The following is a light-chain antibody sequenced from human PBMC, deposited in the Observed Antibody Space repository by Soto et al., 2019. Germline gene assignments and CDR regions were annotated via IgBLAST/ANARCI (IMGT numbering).Light chain of an antibody. CDR3: SSFAGTNSFV. CDR1: SSDVGGYNY. J-gene: IGLJ1*01. V-gene: IGLV2-11*01. CDR2: DVS. Sequence: QSALTQPRSVSGSPGQSVTISCTGTSSDVGGYNYVSWYQQHPGKAPKLMIFDVSKRPSGVPDRFSGSKSANTASLTISGLQAEDEADYYCSSFAGTNSFVFGTGTKLTVL.